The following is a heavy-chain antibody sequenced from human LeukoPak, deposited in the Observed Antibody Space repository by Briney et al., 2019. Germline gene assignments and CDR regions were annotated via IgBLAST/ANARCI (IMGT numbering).Heavy chain of an antibody. J-gene: IGHJ4*02. CDR3: ISSLTGVSDC. V-gene: IGHV3-73*01. CDR2: IRSRANSYAT. Sequence: PGGSLRLSCAASGFSLSGSALHWVRQASGKGLEWVGRIRSRANSYATGYAASVKGRLTISREDSKNTAYLQMNSLQTEDTAVYYCISSLTGVSDCWGQGTLVTVSS. CDR1: GFSLSGSA. D-gene: IGHD1-20*01.